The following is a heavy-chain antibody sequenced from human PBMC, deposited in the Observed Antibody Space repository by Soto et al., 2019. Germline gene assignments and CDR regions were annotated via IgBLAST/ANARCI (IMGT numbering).Heavy chain of an antibody. CDR1: GYTFTSYD. Sequence: QVRLVQSGAEVKKPGASVKVSCKASGYTFTSYDINWVRQATGQGLEWMGWMNPNSGNSGHAQKFQGRVTMTRNNSISTAYMELSSLRSEDTAVYYWASVGGGSRWEIYGLDVWGQGTTVTVSS. CDR3: ASVGGGSRWEIYGLDV. J-gene: IGHJ6*02. CDR2: MNPNSGNS. V-gene: IGHV1-8*01. D-gene: IGHD6-13*01.